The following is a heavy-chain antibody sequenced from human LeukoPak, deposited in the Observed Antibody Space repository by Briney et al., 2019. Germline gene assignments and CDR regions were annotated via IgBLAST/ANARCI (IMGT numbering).Heavy chain of an antibody. V-gene: IGHV3-21*01. CDR1: GFTFSSYI. Sequence: TGGSLRLSCAASGFTFSSYIMNWVRQAPGKGLEWVSSISSSSSYIYYADSVKGRFTISRDNAKNSLYLQMNSLRAEDTAVYYCARAGYDSSGYYDYWGRGTLVTVSS. CDR3: ARAGYDSSGYYDY. D-gene: IGHD3-22*01. CDR2: ISSSSSYI. J-gene: IGHJ4*02.